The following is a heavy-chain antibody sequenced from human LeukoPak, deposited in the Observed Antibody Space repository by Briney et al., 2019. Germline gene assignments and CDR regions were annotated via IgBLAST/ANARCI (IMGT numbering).Heavy chain of an antibody. V-gene: IGHV3-23*01. Sequence: GGSLRLSCAASGFTFSSYAMSWVRQAPGKGLEWVSAISGSGGSTYYADSVKGRFTISRDNSKNTLYLQMNSLRAEDTAVYYCAKTPIYCSSTSCYPITNWGQGTLVTVSS. D-gene: IGHD2-2*01. CDR1: GFTFSSYA. CDR2: ISGSGGST. CDR3: AKTPIYCSSTSCYPITN. J-gene: IGHJ4*02.